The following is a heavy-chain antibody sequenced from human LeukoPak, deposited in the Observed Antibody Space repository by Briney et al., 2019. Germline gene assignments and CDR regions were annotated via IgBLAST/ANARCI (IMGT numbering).Heavy chain of an antibody. J-gene: IGHJ6*02. V-gene: IGHV3-21*01. CDR3: ARDTYGDLFPYYYYGMDV. CDR1: GFTFSSYS. D-gene: IGHD4-17*01. CDR2: ISSSSSYI. Sequence: GGSLRLSCAASGFTFSSYSMNWVRQAPGKGLEWVSSISSSSSYICYADSVKGRFTISRDNAKNSLYLQMNSLRAEDTAVYYCARDTYGDLFPYYYYGMDVWGQGTTVTVSS.